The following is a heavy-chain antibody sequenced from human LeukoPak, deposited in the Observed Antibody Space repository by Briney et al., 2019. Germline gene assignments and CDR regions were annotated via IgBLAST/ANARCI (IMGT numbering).Heavy chain of an antibody. Sequence: SGGSLRLSCAASGFTFSSYGMHWVRQAPGKGLEWVAVISYDGSNKYYADSVKGRFTISRDNSKNTLYLQMNSLRAEDTAVYYCAKDWRRYCSGGSCFSFRYWGQGTLVTVSS. V-gene: IGHV3-30*18. CDR2: ISYDGSNK. D-gene: IGHD2-15*01. CDR1: GFTFSSYG. CDR3: AKDWRRYCSGGSCFSFRY. J-gene: IGHJ4*02.